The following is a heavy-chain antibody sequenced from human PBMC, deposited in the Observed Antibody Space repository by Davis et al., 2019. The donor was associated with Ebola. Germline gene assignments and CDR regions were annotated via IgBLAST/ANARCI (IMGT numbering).Heavy chain of an antibody. CDR2: ISAYNGNT. CDR3: ARGGITMMVVPRDYYYGLDV. V-gene: IGHV1-18*01. Sequence: ASVKVSCKASGGTFSSYAISWVRQAPGQGLEWMGWISAYNGNTNYAQKFQGRVTMTTDTSTNTAYMELRSLRSDDTAVYFCARGGITMMVVPRDYYYGLDVWGQGTTVTVSS. D-gene: IGHD3-22*01. J-gene: IGHJ6*02. CDR1: GGTFSSYA.